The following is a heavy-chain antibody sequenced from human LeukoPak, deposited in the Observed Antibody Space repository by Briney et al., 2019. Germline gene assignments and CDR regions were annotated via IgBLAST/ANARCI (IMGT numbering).Heavy chain of an antibody. Sequence: GGSLRLSCAASGFTFSSYAMHWVRQAPGKGLEWVVVISYDGSNKYYADSVKGRFTISRDNSKNTLYLQMNSRRAEDTAVYYCVRDGKKYYDILTGLNWFDPWGQGTPVTVSS. CDR2: ISYDGSNK. V-gene: IGHV3-30*04. J-gene: IGHJ5*02. CDR3: VRDGKKYYDILTGLNWFDP. CDR1: GFTFSSYA. D-gene: IGHD3-9*01.